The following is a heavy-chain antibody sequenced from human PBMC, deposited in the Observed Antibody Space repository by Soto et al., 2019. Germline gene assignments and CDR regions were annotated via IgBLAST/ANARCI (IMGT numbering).Heavy chain of an antibody. CDR3: ARENRSIMITFGGVIVKSYYYYYGMDV. CDR2: IWYDGSNK. V-gene: IGHV3-33*01. CDR1: GFTFSSYG. J-gene: IGHJ6*02. D-gene: IGHD3-16*02. Sequence: GGSLRLSCAASGFTFSSYGMHWVRQAPGKGLEWVAVIWYDGSNKYYADSVKGRFTISRDNSKNTLYLQMNSLRAEDTAVYYCARENRSIMITFGGVIVKSYYYYYGMDVWGQGTTVTVSS.